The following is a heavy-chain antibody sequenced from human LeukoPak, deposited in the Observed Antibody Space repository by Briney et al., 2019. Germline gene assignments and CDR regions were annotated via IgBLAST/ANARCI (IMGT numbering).Heavy chain of an antibody. CDR3: ARDRLAAAGTQGWFDP. Sequence: PGGSLRLSCAASGFTFSSYSMNWVRQAPGKGLEWVSSISSSSSYIYYADSVKGRFTISRDNAKNSLYLQMNSLRAEDTAVYYCARDRLAAAGTQGWFDPWGQGTLATVSS. CDR2: ISSSSSYI. V-gene: IGHV3-21*01. CDR1: GFTFSSYS. D-gene: IGHD6-13*01. J-gene: IGHJ5*02.